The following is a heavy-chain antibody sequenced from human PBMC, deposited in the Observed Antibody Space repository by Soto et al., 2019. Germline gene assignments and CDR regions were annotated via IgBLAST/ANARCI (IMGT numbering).Heavy chain of an antibody. J-gene: IGHJ1*01. Sequence: ASVQVSCKASGFSFIDYSILWVRQAPGQSLEWLGWINAGNGNTKYSHKFQDRVTITSGTSATTTYMELRSLRSEDTAVFYCARSAKKTWLPDFWGQGTLVTVSS. CDR1: GFSFIDYS. D-gene: IGHD5-12*01. V-gene: IGHV1-3*01. CDR3: ARSAKKTWLPDF. CDR2: INAGNGNT.